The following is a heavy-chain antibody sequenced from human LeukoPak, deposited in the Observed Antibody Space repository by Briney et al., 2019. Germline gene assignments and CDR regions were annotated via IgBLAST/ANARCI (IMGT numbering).Heavy chain of an antibody. Sequence: SVKVSCKASGGTFSSYAISWVRQAPGQGLEWMGRIIPILGIANYAQKFQGRVTITADKSTSTAYMELSSLRSEDTAVYYCASTRGYSYGPLDYYYGMDVWGQGTTVTVSS. D-gene: IGHD5-18*01. V-gene: IGHV1-69*04. CDR3: ASTRGYSYGPLDYYYGMDV. CDR2: IIPILGIA. CDR1: GGTFSSYA. J-gene: IGHJ6*02.